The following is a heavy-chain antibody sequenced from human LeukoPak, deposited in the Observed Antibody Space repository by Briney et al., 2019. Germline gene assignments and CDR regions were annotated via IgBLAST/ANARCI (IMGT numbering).Heavy chain of an antibody. V-gene: IGHV1-46*01. CDR1: GYTFTSYY. Sequence: ASVKVSCKASGYTFTSYYMHWVRQAPGQGLEWMGIINPSGGSTSYAQKLQGRVTMTRDMSTSTVYMELSSLRSEDTAVYYCARGRHYYDSSDYYYEGDAFDIWGQGTMVTVSS. J-gene: IGHJ3*02. CDR3: ARGRHYYDSSDYYYEGDAFDI. D-gene: IGHD3-22*01. CDR2: INPSGGST.